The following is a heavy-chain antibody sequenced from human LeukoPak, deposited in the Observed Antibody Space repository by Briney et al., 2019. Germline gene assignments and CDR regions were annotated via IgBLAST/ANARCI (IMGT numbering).Heavy chain of an antibody. CDR1: GFTVSSTY. Sequence: SGGSLRLSCAVSGFTVSSTYMSWVRKPPRQGLEWVSVIFTGNSADYAESVKVRFTISRDNSRNTLHLQMNSLRAEDTAVYYCAKQQARPYSSGWEPLEYWGEGTRVTVSS. CDR2: IFTGNSA. CDR3: AKQQARPYSSGWEPLEY. V-gene: IGHV3-66*04. D-gene: IGHD6-19*01. J-gene: IGHJ4*02.